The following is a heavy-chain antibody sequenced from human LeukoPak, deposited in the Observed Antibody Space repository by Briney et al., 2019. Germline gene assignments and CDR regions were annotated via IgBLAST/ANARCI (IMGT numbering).Heavy chain of an antibody. J-gene: IGHJ3*02. V-gene: IGHV3-21*01. CDR3: ARDQGAGYDFWSGYSDAFDI. CDR1: GFTFSRYS. D-gene: IGHD3-3*01. CDR2: ISISSSYI. Sequence: PGGSLRLSCAASGFTFSRYSMNWVRQAPGKGLEWVSSISISSSYIYYADSVKGRFTMSRDNAKNSLYLQMNSLRAEDTAVYYCARDQGAGYDFWSGYSDAFDIWGQGTMVTVSS.